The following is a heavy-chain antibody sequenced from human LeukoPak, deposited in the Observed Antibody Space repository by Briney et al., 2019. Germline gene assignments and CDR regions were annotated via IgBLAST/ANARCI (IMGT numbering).Heavy chain of an antibody. J-gene: IGHJ4*02. CDR1: GGSISSYY. V-gene: IGHV4-59*01. D-gene: IGHD1-7*01. Sequence: SETLSLTCTVSGGSISSYYWSWIRQPPGKGLEWIGYIYYSGSTNYNPSLKSRVTISVDTSKNQFSLKLSSVTAADTAVYYCASYHPNWYYAFDYWGQGTLVTVSS. CDR2: IYYSGST. CDR3: ASYHPNWYYAFDY.